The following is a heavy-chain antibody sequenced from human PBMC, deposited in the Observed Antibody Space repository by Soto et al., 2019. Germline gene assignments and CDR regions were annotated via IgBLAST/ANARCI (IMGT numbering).Heavy chain of an antibody. J-gene: IGHJ6*02. Sequence: GGSLRLSCAASGFTFSNAWMSWVRQAPGKGLEWVGRIKSKTDGGTTDYAAPVKGRFTISRDDSKNTLYLQMNSLKTEDTAVYYCWGKAVAGTPVYYYYGMDVWGHGTTVTVSS. V-gene: IGHV3-15*01. CDR1: GFTFSNAW. D-gene: IGHD6-19*01. CDR2: IKSKTDGGTT. CDR3: WGKAVAGTPVYYYYGMDV.